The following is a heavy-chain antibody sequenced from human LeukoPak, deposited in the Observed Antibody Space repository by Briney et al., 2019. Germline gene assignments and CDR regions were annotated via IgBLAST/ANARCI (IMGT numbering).Heavy chain of an antibody. CDR3: ARDQYDSSGYYPLYYYYYMDV. Sequence: PGASVKVSCMASGYTFTSYGITWVRQAPGQGLEWMGWSSAYNGNTNYAQNVQGRVTMTTDTSTSTAYMELRSLRSDDTAVYYCARDQYDSSGYYPLYYYYYMDVWGKGTTVTISS. D-gene: IGHD3-22*01. J-gene: IGHJ6*03. CDR1: GYTFTSYG. V-gene: IGHV1-18*01. CDR2: SSAYNGNT.